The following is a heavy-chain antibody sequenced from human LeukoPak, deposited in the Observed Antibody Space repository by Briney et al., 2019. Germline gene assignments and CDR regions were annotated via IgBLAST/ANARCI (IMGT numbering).Heavy chain of an antibody. Sequence: GGSLRLSCASSGFTFSNYWMSWVRQAPGKGLEWVANIKFDGSDKFYVDSVKGRFTISRDNAKNLLYLQMNSLRAEDTAVCYCARDLLWGGVEFDYWGQGTLVTVSS. D-gene: IGHD3-16*01. CDR1: GFTFSNYW. V-gene: IGHV3-7*01. CDR3: ARDLLWGGVEFDY. CDR2: IKFDGSDK. J-gene: IGHJ4*02.